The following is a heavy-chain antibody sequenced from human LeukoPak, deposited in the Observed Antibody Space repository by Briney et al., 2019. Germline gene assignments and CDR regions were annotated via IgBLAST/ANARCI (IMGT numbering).Heavy chain of an antibody. J-gene: IGHJ5*02. D-gene: IGHD2-2*01. CDR1: GGSISSYY. CDR2: INHSGST. V-gene: IGHV4-34*01. Sequence: SETLSLTCTVSGGSISSYYWSWIRQPPGKGLEWIGEINHSGSTNYNPSLKSRVTISVDTSKNQFSLKLSSVTAADTAVYYCARGRVGHQLTRGDHNWFDPWGQGTLVTVSS. CDR3: ARGRVGHQLTRGDHNWFDP.